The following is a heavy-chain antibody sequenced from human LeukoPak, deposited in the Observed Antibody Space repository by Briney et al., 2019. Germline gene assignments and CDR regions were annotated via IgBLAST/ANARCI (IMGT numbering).Heavy chain of an antibody. D-gene: IGHD3-22*01. CDR2: ISAYNGNT. CDR3: ARRGRYYDTNWFDP. Sequence: ASVKVSCKVSGYTLIESSMQWVRQAPGQGLEWMGWISAYNGNTNYAQNLQGRVTMTTDTSTSTAYMELRSLRSDETAAYYCARRGRYYDTNWFDPWGQGTLVTVSS. CDR1: GYTLIESS. V-gene: IGHV1-18*01. J-gene: IGHJ5*02.